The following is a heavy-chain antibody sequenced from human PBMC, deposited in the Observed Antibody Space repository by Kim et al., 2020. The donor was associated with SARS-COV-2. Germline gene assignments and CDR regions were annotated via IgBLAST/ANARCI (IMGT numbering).Heavy chain of an antibody. D-gene: IGHD3-22*01. J-gene: IGHJ4*02. Sequence: VKGRFNISGDNSKNTLYLQMNSLRAEDTAVYYCARERYYDSSGYAHYFDYWGQGTLVTVSS. V-gene: IGHV3-53*01. CDR3: ARERYYDSSGYAHYFDY.